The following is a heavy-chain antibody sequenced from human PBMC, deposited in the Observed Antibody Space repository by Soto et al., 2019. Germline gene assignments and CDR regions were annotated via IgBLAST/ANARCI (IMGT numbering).Heavy chain of an antibody. CDR2: MSYDGSNK. V-gene: IGHV3-30*18. Sequence: LRLSCAASGFTFSSYGMHCVHQAPGKALEGVAGMSYDGSNKYYADSVKGRFTISRDNSNNTIYLQINSLRAEETDDYYGAKYSSGWYGHQGYWGQGTLVTVSS. D-gene: IGHD6-19*01. CDR1: GFTFSSYG. CDR3: AKYSSGWYGHQGY. J-gene: IGHJ4*02.